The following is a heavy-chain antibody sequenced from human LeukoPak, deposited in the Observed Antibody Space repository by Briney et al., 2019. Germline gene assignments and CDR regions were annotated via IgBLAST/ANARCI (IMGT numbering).Heavy chain of an antibody. CDR2: ISYDGSNK. CDR1: GFPFSSYA. CDR3: AKGGEQVTWNFQN. J-gene: IGHJ1*01. V-gene: IGHV3-30*04. Sequence: RPLRLSSAASGFPFSSYALPWVRPSPSKGLECVAVISYDGSNKSYADSVKGRFTISRDNSKNTLYLQMNSLRAEDTAVYYCAKGGEQVTWNFQNWGQDTLVTVSS. D-gene: IGHD1/OR15-1a*01.